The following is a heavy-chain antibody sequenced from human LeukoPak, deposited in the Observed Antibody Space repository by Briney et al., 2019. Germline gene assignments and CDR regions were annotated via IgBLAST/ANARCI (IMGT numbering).Heavy chain of an antibody. V-gene: IGHV1-69*04. Sequence: SVKVSCKASGGTFSSYAISWVRQAPGQGLEWMGRIIPILGIANYAQKFQGRVTITADKSTSTAYMELSSLRSEDTAAYYCARARGYYYGMDVWGQGTTVTVSS. CDR1: GGTFSSYA. CDR2: IIPILGIA. CDR3: ARARGYYYGMDV. J-gene: IGHJ6*02. D-gene: IGHD3-10*01.